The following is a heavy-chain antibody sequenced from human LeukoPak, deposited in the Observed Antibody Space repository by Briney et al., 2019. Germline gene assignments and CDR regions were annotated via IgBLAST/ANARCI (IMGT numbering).Heavy chain of an antibody. V-gene: IGHV3-30*19. CDR2: ISYDGSNK. CDR3: ARDQEH. Sequence: GGSLRLSCEGSGFTFSNYWMTWVRQAPEKGLEWVAVISYDGSNKCYADSVKGRFTISRDNSKNALYLQMNSLRAEDTAVYYCARDQEHWGQGTLVTVSS. CDR1: GFTFSNYW. J-gene: IGHJ1*01.